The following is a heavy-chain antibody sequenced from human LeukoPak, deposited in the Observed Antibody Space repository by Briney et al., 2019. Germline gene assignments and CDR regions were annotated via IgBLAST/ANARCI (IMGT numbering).Heavy chain of an antibody. CDR1: GFSLSRNG. CDR3: GKDPNGNFIGAFDF. Sequence: PGGSLRLSCATSGFSLSRNGMHWVRQAPGQGLEWVAFILSDGSYEYYADSVKGRFTISRDSSRNTLFLQMSSLRAEDTAVYYCGKDPNGNFIGAFDFWGQGTMVTVSS. D-gene: IGHD4-23*01. CDR2: ILSDGSYE. V-gene: IGHV3-30*02. J-gene: IGHJ3*01.